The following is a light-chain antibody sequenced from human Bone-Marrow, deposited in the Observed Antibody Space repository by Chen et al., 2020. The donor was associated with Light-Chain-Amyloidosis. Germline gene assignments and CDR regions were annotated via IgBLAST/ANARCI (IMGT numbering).Light chain of an antibody. Sequence: NFMLTQPHSVSESPGKTVIISCTRSSGSIATNYVRWYQQRPGSSPTTVIYEDDQSPSGVPDRFSGSIDRSSNSASLTISGLKTEDEADYYCQSYQGSSQGVFGGGTKLTVL. CDR3: QSYQGSSQGV. CDR1: SGSIATNY. V-gene: IGLV6-57*01. J-gene: IGLJ3*02. CDR2: EDD.